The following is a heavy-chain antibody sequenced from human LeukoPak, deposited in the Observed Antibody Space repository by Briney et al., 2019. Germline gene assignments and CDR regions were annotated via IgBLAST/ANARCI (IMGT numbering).Heavy chain of an antibody. CDR3: ARTPRDGYNSPYFDY. V-gene: IGHV4-39*01. CDR1: GGSISTSAYY. J-gene: IGHJ4*02. CDR2: IYYSGNT. D-gene: IGHD5-24*01. Sequence: SETLSLTCIVSGGSISTSAYYWGWIRQPPGEGLQWIGSIYYSGNTYYNSSLKSRVTISVDTSTSQFSLRLSSVTAADTAVYYCARTPRDGYNSPYFDYWGQGTLVTVSS.